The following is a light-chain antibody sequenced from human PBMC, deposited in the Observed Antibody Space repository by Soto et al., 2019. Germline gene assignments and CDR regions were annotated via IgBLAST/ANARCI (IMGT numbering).Light chain of an antibody. J-gene: IGLJ1*01. V-gene: IGLV1-44*01. CDR3: AAWDDSLDVYV. CDR1: SSNIGSNT. CDR2: SNN. Sequence: QSVLTQPPSASGTPGQRVTISCSGSSSNIGSNTVNWYQHLPGTAPKLLIYSNNQRPSGVPDRFPGSKSGTSASLAISGLQSEDEADYYCAAWDDSLDVYVFGTGTKVTVL.